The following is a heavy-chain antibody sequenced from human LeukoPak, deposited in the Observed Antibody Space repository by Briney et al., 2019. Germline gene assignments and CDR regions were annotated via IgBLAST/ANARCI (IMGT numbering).Heavy chain of an antibody. CDR2: ISSTSSFT. CDR1: GFTFSDYY. Sequence: GGSLVLSCAASGFTFSDYYMSWIRQAPGKGLEWVSYISSTSSFTNYADSVKGRFTISRDNAKNSLYLQMDSLRAEDTAIYYCARAVTRVDYWGQGTLVTVSS. J-gene: IGHJ4*02. CDR3: ARAVTRVDY. D-gene: IGHD4-17*01. V-gene: IGHV3-11*06.